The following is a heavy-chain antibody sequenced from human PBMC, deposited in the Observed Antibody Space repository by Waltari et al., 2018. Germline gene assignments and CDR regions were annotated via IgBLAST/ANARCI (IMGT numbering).Heavy chain of an antibody. CDR2: IDYTGSP. Sequence: QVQLQESGPGLVKPSETLFLTCSVSGGSVSSTLWSWMRRPPGKGLEGMGNIDYTGSPKYNPSLKSRLTISVDTSKTQFYLTLSSVIAADTAVYYCARFIRGRYFDYWGQGTLVTVSS. J-gene: IGHJ4*02. D-gene: IGHD3-10*01. V-gene: IGHV4-59*02. CDR1: GGSVSSTL. CDR3: ARFIRGRYFDY.